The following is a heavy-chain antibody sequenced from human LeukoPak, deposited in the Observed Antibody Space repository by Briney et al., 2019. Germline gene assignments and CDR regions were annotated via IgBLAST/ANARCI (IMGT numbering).Heavy chain of an antibody. D-gene: IGHD6-13*01. V-gene: IGHV3-23*01. CDR3: AKVQAGTYFDY. CDR1: GYTFSSYG. CDR2: ISGSGGST. J-gene: IGHJ4*02. Sequence: GGSLRLSCAASGYTFSSYGMSWVRQAPGKGLEWVSAISGSGGSTYYADSVKGRFTISRDNSKNTLYLQMNSLRAEDTAVYYCAKVQAGTYFDYWGQGTLVTVSS.